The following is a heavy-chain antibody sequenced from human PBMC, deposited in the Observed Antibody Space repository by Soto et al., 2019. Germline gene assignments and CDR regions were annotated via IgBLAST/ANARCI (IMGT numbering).Heavy chain of an antibody. D-gene: IGHD2-2*01. Sequence: QVQLVQSGAEVKKPGASVKVSCKASGYTFTSYGISWVRQAPGQGLEWMGWISAYNGNTNYAQKLQGRVTMTTDTSTXXAXMXXRSLRSDDTAVYYCARDEEDIVLVPAAYYYYGMDVWGQGTTVTVSS. CDR1: GYTFTSYG. J-gene: IGHJ6*02. CDR3: ARDEEDIVLVPAAYYYYGMDV. V-gene: IGHV1-18*01. CDR2: ISAYNGNT.